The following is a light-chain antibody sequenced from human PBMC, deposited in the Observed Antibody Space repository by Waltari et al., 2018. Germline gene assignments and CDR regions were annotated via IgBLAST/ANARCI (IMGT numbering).Light chain of an antibody. V-gene: IGKV3-15*01. CDR2: GAS. CDR1: QSVSSN. Sequence: EIVMTQSPATLSVSPGERATLSCWASQSVSSNLAWYQQKPGQAPRLLIYGASTRATGIPATVSGSGSGTDFTLTISSLQSEDFAVYYCQQYNNWPPWTFGQGTKVEIK. J-gene: IGKJ1*01. CDR3: QQYNNWPPWT.